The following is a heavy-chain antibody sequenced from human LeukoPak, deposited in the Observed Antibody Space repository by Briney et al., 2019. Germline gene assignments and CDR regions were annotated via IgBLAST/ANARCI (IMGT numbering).Heavy chain of an antibody. D-gene: IGHD6-19*01. CDR1: GFTFNDYH. J-gene: IGHJ4*02. CDR2: ISPGGGDI. Sequence: KPGGSLRLSYAASGFTFNDYHMNWIRQAPGKGLEWISYISPGGGDIYFADSVKGRFTLSRDNAKNSLYLQVSSLTAEDTAVYYCASGRDIEVAGPGGYFDHWGQGTLVTVSS. V-gene: IGHV3-11*01. CDR3: ASGRDIEVAGPGGYFDH.